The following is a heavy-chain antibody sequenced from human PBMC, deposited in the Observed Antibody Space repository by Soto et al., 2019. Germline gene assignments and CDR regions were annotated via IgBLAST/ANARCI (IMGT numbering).Heavy chain of an antibody. CDR2: INPSGGST. Sequence: GASVKVSCKASGYTFTSYYMHWVRQAPGQGLEWMGIINPSGGSTSYAQKFQGRVTMTRDTSTSTVYMELSSLRSEDTAVYYCAIQNDFWSGTLQGFDPWGQGTLVTVSS. V-gene: IGHV1-46*01. CDR3: AIQNDFWSGTLQGFDP. J-gene: IGHJ5*02. CDR1: GYTFTSYY. D-gene: IGHD3-3*01.